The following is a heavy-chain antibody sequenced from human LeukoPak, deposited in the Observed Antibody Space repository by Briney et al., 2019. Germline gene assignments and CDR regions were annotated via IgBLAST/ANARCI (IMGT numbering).Heavy chain of an antibody. Sequence: SVKVSCKASGGTFSSYAISWARQAPGQGLEWMGGIIPIFGTANYAQKFQGRVTITADESTSTAYMELSSLRSEDTAVYYCARSDCSSTSCYIADYYFDYWGQGTLVTVSS. CDR3: ARSDCSSTSCYIADYYFDY. CDR1: GGTFSSYA. CDR2: IIPIFGTA. V-gene: IGHV1-69*01. J-gene: IGHJ4*02. D-gene: IGHD2-2*02.